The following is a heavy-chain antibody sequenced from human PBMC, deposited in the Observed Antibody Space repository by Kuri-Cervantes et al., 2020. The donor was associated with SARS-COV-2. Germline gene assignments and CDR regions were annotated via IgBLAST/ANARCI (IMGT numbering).Heavy chain of an antibody. CDR3: AKHYGSGLSYYYGMDV. CDR1: GFTFSGYS. V-gene: IGHV3-48*02. CDR2: ISSSSSTI. Sequence: GESLKISCAASGFTFSGYSMNWVRQAPGKGLEWVSYISSSSSTIYYADSVKGRFTISRDNAKNSLYLRMNSLRDEDTAVYYCAKHYGSGLSYYYGMDVWGQGTTVTVSS. D-gene: IGHD3-10*01. J-gene: IGHJ6*02.